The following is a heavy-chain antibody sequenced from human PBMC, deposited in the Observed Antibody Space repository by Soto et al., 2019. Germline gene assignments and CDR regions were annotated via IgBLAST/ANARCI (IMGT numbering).Heavy chain of an antibody. D-gene: IGHD3-3*01. J-gene: IGHJ5*02. CDR1: GGSISSSSYY. CDR2: IYYSGST. CDR3: ARPKTPPYYDFWSGYYTGSWFDP. V-gene: IGHV4-39*01. Sequence: SETLSLTCTVSGGSISSSSYYWGWIRQPPGKGLEWIGSIYYSGSTYYNPSLKSRVTISVDTSKNQFSLKLSSVTAADTAVYYCARPKTPPYYDFWSGYYTGSWFDPWGQGTLVTISS.